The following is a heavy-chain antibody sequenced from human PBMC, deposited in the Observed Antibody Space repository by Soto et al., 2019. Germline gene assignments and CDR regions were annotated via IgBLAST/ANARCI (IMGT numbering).Heavy chain of an antibody. CDR3: ARHWRYSSGWHNDY. V-gene: IGHV4-39*01. CDR1: GGSISSSSYY. CDR2: IYYSGST. J-gene: IGHJ4*02. Sequence: QLQLQESGPGLVKPSETLSLTCTVSGGSISSSSYYWGWIRQPPGKGLEWIGSIYYSGSTYYNPSLKSRVTIAVDTSKNQFSLKLSSVTAADTAVYYCARHWRYSSGWHNDYWGQGTLVTVFS. D-gene: IGHD6-19*01.